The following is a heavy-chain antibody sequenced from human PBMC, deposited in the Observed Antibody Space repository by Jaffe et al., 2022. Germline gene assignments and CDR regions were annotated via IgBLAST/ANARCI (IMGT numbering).Heavy chain of an antibody. CDR3: AREGQQLNPKVLGY. J-gene: IGHJ4*02. Sequence: QVQLQESGPGLVKPSQTLSLTCTVSGGSISSGSYYWSWIRQPAGKGLEWIGRIYTSGSTNYNPSLKSRVTISVDTSKNQFSLKLSSVTAADTAVYYCAREGQQLNPKVLGYWGQGTLVTVSS. CDR1: GGSISSGSYY. V-gene: IGHV4-61*02. CDR2: IYTSGST. D-gene: IGHD6-13*01.